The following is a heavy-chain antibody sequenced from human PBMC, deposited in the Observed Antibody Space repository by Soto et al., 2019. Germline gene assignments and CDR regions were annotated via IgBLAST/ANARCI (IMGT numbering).Heavy chain of an antibody. CDR1: GFTFSSYG. V-gene: IGHV3-30*18. Sequence: QVQLVESGGGVVQPGRSLRLSCAASGFTFSSYGMHWVRQAPGKGLEWVAVISYDGSNKYYADSVKGRFTISRDNSKNPLYLQMNSLRAEDTAVCYCAKDHLDYWGQGTLVTVSS. CDR3: AKDHLDY. CDR2: ISYDGSNK. J-gene: IGHJ4*02.